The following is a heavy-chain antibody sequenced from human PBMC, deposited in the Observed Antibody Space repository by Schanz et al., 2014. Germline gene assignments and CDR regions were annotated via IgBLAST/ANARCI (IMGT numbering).Heavy chain of an antibody. CDR1: GFTFSDYY. CDR2: ISSSGSYT. J-gene: IGHJ1*01. D-gene: IGHD2-2*01. CDR3: ARDTAQSCIGPSCFEYFQH. V-gene: IGHV3-11*05. Sequence: QVQLVESGGGLVKPGGSLRLSCAASGFTFSDYYMSWIRQAPGKGLEWVSYISSSGSYTNYADSVKGRFTTSRDNGKKSMYLQMNSLRAEDTAVYYCARDTAQSCIGPSCFEYFQHWGQGALXTVSS.